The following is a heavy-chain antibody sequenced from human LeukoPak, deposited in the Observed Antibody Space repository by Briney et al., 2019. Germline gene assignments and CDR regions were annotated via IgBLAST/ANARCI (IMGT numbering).Heavy chain of an antibody. V-gene: IGHV4-34*01. D-gene: IGHD3-10*01. Sequence: PSETQSLTCAVYGGSFSGYYWSWIRQPPGKGLEWIGEINHSGSTNYNPSLKSRVTISVDTSKNQFSLKLSSVTAADTAVYYCARGYIPRSGKSPVYYYMDVWGKGTTATVSS. CDR1: GGSFSGYY. CDR2: INHSGST. CDR3: ARGYIPRSGKSPVYYYMDV. J-gene: IGHJ6*03.